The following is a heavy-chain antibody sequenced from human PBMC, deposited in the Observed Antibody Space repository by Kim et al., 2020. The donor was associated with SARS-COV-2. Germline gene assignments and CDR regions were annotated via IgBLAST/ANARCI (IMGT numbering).Heavy chain of an antibody. D-gene: IGHD3-9*01. CDR1: GFTFSSYS. CDR3: APSESLPEKAGYWGYGMDV. J-gene: IGHJ6*02. CDR2: ISSSSSYI. Sequence: GGSLRLSCAASGFTFSSYSMNWVRQAPGKGLEWVSSISSSSSYIYYADSVKGRFTISRDNAKNSLYLQMNSLRAEDTAVYYCAPSESLPEKAGYWGYGMDVWGQGTTVTVSS. V-gene: IGHV3-21*01.